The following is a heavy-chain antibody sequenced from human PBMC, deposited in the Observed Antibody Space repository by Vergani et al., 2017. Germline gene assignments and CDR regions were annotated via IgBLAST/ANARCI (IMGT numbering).Heavy chain of an antibody. CDR3: MGRRTTGGGGITDS. CDR1: GGTFNKFA. CDR2: IIPIFGNT. V-gene: IGHV1-69*13. J-gene: IGHJ4*02. Sequence: QVQLVQSGAEVKRPGSSLKVSCKATGGTFNKFAVDWVRQAPEEGLEWMGRIIPIFGNTNYAQKFQGRVTITADESTTTAYLELNSLTSEDTAVYYCMGRRTTGGGGITDSWGQGSLVIVSS. D-gene: IGHD3-16*02.